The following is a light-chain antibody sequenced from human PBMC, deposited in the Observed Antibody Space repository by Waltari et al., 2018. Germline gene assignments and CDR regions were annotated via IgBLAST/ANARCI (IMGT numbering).Light chain of an antibody. CDR1: SNDVCGYVY. V-gene: IGLV2-14*01. CDR3: SSHTSTVPHV. Sequence: QSALTQPASVSGSPGQSLTISCTGTSNDVCGYVYVSWYQQYPGKAPKLIIYEVSYRPSGISTRFSGSKSGNTASLTISGLQADDEADYYCSSHTSTVPHVFGTGTRVTVV. J-gene: IGLJ1*01. CDR2: EVS.